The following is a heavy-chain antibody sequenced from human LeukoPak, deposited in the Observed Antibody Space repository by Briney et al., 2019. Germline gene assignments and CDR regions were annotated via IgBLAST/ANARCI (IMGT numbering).Heavy chain of an antibody. CDR1: GYTFTSYG. Sequence: ASVKVSCKASGYTFTSYGISWVRQAPGQGLEWMGWISAHNGNTNYAQKLQGRVTMTTDTSTSTAHMELRSLRSDDTAVYYCARDHLRYCSSTSCYTPLQMEGYYMDVWGKGTTVTVSS. D-gene: IGHD2-2*01. CDR3: ARDHLRYCSSTSCYTPLQMEGYYMDV. J-gene: IGHJ6*03. V-gene: IGHV1-18*01. CDR2: ISAHNGNT.